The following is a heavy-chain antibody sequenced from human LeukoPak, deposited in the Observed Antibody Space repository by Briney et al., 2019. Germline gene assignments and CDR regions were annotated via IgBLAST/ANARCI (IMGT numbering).Heavy chain of an antibody. V-gene: IGHV3-43D*03. CDR3: AKDMRGTLNY. Sequence: GGSLRLSCAASGFTFDDYAMHWVRQAPGKGLEWVSLISWDGGSTYYADSVKGRFTISRDNSKNSLYLQMNSLRAEDTALYYCAKDMRGTLNYWGQGTLVTVSS. CDR1: GFTFDDYA. J-gene: IGHJ4*02. CDR2: ISWDGGST.